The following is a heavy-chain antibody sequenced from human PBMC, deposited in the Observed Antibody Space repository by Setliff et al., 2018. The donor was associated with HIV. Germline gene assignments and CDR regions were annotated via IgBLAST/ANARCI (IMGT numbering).Heavy chain of an antibody. CDR3: SRSGIGYGGDSNTFDI. CDR1: GYSISNGYY. V-gene: IGHV4-38-2*01. CDR2: IHYSGST. Sequence: PSETLSLTCAVSGYSISNGYYWGWIRQPPGKGLEWIASIHYSGSTYDSPSVRSRVAIFVDTSKNQFSLRLNSVTATDAAMYYCSRSGIGYGGDSNTFDIWGQGTLVTVSS. J-gene: IGHJ3*02. D-gene: IGHD2-21*02.